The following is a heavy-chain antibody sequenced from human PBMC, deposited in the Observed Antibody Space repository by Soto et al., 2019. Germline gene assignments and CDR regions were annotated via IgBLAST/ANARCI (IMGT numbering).Heavy chain of an antibody. Sequence: EVQVVESGGGLVKPGGSLRLSCAASGFTFSSYTMNWVRQAPGKGLEWVSSISSSSTYIYYADSLKGRFTISRDNAKNSLYLQMNSLRAEDSAVYHCARDKKRPHGSGTIYYYYGMDVWGQGTTVTVSS. CDR3: ARDKKRPHGSGTIYYYYGMDV. CDR1: GFTFSSYT. D-gene: IGHD3-10*01. CDR2: ISSSSTYI. J-gene: IGHJ6*02. V-gene: IGHV3-21*01.